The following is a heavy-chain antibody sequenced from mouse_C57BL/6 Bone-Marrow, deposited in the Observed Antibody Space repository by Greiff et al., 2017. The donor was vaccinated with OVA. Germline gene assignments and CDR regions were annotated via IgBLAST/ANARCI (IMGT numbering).Heavy chain of an antibody. Sequence: EVKLQESGAELVRPGASVKLSCTASGFNIKDDYMHLVKERPEQGLEWIGWIDPENGDTEYASKFQGKATITADTSSKTVYLHLSSLTSEDTAVYYCTTYRYWGQGTTLTVSS. CDR3: TTYRY. J-gene: IGHJ2*01. V-gene: IGHV14-4*01. CDR2: IDPENGDT. CDR1: GFNIKDDY.